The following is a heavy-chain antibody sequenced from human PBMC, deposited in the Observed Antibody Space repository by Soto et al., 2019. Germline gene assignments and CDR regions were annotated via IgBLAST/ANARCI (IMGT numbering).Heavy chain of an antibody. CDR1: GYTFSDTA. J-gene: IGHJ4*01. Sequence: GGSLRLSCVASGYTFSDTAIHWVRQAPGKGLEWVGRVASKPEGHTTTYGASVKGRFTISRDDSQNTAYLQMNSLKTEDTAVYYCSRKAKTGPFSYCAQGNLVPVSS. V-gene: IGHV3-73*01. D-gene: IGHD1-26*01. CDR2: VASKPEGHTT. CDR3: SRKAKTGPFSY.